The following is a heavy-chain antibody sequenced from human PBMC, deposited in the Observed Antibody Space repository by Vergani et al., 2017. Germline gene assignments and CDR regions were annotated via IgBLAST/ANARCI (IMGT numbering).Heavy chain of an antibody. Sequence: QVQQQESGPGLVKPSETLSLTCTVSGGYISSYYWSWIRQPPGKGLEWIGYINYSGSTNYNPSLKSRVTISVDTSKNQFSLKLSSVTAADTAVYYCARFRIAATYYYDSSGRYYFDYWGQGTLVTVSS. CDR1: GGYISSYY. CDR3: ARFRIAATYYYDSSGRYYFDY. CDR2: INYSGST. J-gene: IGHJ4*02. D-gene: IGHD3-22*01. V-gene: IGHV4-59*01.